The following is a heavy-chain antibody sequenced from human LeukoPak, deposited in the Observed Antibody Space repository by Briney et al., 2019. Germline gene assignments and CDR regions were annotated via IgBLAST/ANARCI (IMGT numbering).Heavy chain of an antibody. V-gene: IGHV1-69*13. Sequence: AASVKVSCKASGGTFSSYAISWVRQAPGQGLEWMGGIIPIFGTANYAEKFQGRVTSTADESTSTAYMELSSLRSEDTAVYYCARDYLAVAGNSYFDYWGQGTLVTVSS. D-gene: IGHD6-19*01. CDR2: IIPIFGTA. CDR3: ARDYLAVAGNSYFDY. J-gene: IGHJ4*02. CDR1: GGTFSSYA.